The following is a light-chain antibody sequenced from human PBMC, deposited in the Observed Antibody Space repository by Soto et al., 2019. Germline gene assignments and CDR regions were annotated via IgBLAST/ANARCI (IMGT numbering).Light chain of an antibody. CDR2: GDN. Sequence: LTHPPSVSGAPGQRVSISCTGSTSNIGAPYDVHWYQHLPGTAPKLLIYGDNNRPSGVPDRFSGSKSGTSASLAITRLQAEDEADYYCQSYDISLHNYVFGTGTKVTVL. V-gene: IGLV1-40*01. CDR3: QSYDISLHNYV. J-gene: IGLJ1*01. CDR1: TSNIGAPYD.